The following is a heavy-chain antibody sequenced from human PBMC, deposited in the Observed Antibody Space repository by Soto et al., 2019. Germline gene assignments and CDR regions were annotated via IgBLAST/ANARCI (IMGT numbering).Heavy chain of an antibody. CDR3: ARSSRNQYQLLLGYYYYYGMDV. CDR1: GYSFTSYW. Sequence: GESLKISCKGSGYSFTSYWISWVRQMPGKVLEWMGRIDPSDSYANYSPSFQGHVTISADKSISTAYLQWSSLKASDTAMYYCARSSRNQYQLLLGYYYYYGMDVWGQGXTVTV. CDR2: IDPSDSYA. J-gene: IGHJ6*02. V-gene: IGHV5-10-1*01. D-gene: IGHD2-2*01.